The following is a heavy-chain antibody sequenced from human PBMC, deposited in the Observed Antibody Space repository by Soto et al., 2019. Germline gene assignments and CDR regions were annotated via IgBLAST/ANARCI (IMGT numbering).Heavy chain of an antibody. J-gene: IGHJ5*02. Sequence: SETLSLTCTVSGGSISSSSYYWGWIRQPPGKGLEWIGSIYYSGSTYYNPSLKSRVTISVDTSKNQFSLKLSSVTAADTAVYYCEIDHVVVTAARQWWFDPWGQGTLVNVSS. CDR1: GGSISSSSYY. CDR2: IYYSGST. CDR3: EIDHVVVTAARQWWFDP. V-gene: IGHV4-39*02. D-gene: IGHD2-2*01.